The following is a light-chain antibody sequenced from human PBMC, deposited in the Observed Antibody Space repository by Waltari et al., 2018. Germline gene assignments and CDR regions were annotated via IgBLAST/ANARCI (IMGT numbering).Light chain of an antibody. CDR3: QQYDISPLP. CDR2: GAS. V-gene: IGKV3-20*01. CDR1: QPIRTPY. J-gene: IGKJ4*01. Sequence: EIVLTQSPGTLSLSPGEAATLSCRTSQPIRTPYLAWYQQKAAPAPTLLIYGASCRANGAPDRFTGSWSGTDFYLSISSLEPQDFATYDCQQYDISPLPVGGGTKVEIK.